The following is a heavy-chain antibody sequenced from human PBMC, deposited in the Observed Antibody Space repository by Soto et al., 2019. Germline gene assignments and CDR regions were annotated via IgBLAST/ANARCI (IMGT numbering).Heavy chain of an antibody. CDR3: ARDASLYSSSHAFDI. D-gene: IGHD6-13*01. V-gene: IGHV3-66*01. CDR1: GFTVSSNY. Sequence: GGSLRLSCAASGFTVSSNYMSWVRQAPGKGLEWVSVIYSGGSTYYAVSVKGRFTISRHNSKNTLYRPMNRLRAEDTAVYYCARDASLYSSSHAFDIWGQGTMVTVSS. J-gene: IGHJ3*02. CDR2: IYSGGST.